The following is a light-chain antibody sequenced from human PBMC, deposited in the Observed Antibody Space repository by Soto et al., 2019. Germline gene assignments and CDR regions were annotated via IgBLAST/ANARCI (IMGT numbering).Light chain of an antibody. CDR1: QSISSY. V-gene: IGKV1-39*01. J-gene: IGKJ2*01. CDR2: AAS. Sequence: DIQMTQSPSSLSASVGDRVTITCRASQSISSYLNWYQQKPGKAPKLLTYAASSLQSAVPSRFSGSGSGTDFTLTISSLQPEDFATYYCQQSYSTPRVTFGEGTKLEIK. CDR3: QQSYSTPRVT.